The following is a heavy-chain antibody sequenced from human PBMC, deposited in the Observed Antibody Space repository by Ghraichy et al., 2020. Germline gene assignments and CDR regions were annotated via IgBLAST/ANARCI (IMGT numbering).Heavy chain of an antibody. D-gene: IGHD6-19*01. V-gene: IGHV3-21*01. Sequence: GGSLRLSCAASGFTFSSYSMNWVRQAPGKGLEWVSSISSSSSYIYYADSVKGRFTISRDNAKNSLYLQMNSLRAEDTAVYYCARARLAHTHHDAFGIWGQGTMVTVSS. CDR3: ARARLAHTHHDAFGI. CDR2: ISSSSSYI. J-gene: IGHJ3*02. CDR1: GFTFSSYS.